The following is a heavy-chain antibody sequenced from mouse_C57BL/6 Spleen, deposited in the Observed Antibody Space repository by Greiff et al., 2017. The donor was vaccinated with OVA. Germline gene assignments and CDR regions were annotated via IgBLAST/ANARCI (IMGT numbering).Heavy chain of an antibody. J-gene: IGHJ3*01. D-gene: IGHD2-4*01. CDR3: TRGVYDYDGAWFAY. Sequence: SPEKGLEWVAEIRNKANNHATYYAESVKGRFTISRDDSKSSVYLQMNSLRAEDTGIYYCTRGVYDYDGAWFAYWGQGTLVTVSA. V-gene: IGHV6-6*01. CDR2: IRNKANNHAT.